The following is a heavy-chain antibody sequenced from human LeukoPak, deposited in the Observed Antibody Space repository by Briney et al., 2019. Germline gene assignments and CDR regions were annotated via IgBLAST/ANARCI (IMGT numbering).Heavy chain of an antibody. V-gene: IGHV3-48*03. CDR1: GFTFSSYE. D-gene: IGHD3-3*01. Sequence: PGGSLRLPCAASGFTFSSYEMNWVRQVPGKGLVWVSYISSSGRTIYYADSVKGRITISRDNAKNSLYLQMNSLRAEDTAVYYCAREGVYDSWDYWGQGTLVTVSS. CDR3: AREGVYDSWDY. CDR2: ISSSGRTI. J-gene: IGHJ4*02.